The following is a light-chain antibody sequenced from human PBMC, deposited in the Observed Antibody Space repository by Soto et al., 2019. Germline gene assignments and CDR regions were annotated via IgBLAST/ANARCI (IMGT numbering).Light chain of an antibody. CDR3: ATWDDSVFV. V-gene: IGLV1-44*01. J-gene: IGLJ1*01. Sequence: QSVLTQPPSASGTPGQTFTISCSGSTSNIGTNTVDWFQHLPGSAPKLLIYTNDQRPSGVPDRFSGSRSGTSASLAISGLQSEDEADYYCATWDDSVFVFGTGTKVTVL. CDR2: TND. CDR1: TSNIGTNT.